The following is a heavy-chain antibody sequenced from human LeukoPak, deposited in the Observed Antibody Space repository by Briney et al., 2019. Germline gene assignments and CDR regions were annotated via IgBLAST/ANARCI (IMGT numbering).Heavy chain of an antibody. CDR3: ARVRREYSSSWYYYYYYMDV. CDR2: IYTSGST. Sequence: PSQTLSLTCTVSGGSISSGSYYWSWIRQPAGKGLEWIGRIYTSGSTNYNPSLKSRVTISVDTSKNQFSLKLSSVTAADTAVYYCARVRREYSSSWYYYYYYMDVWGKGTTVTVSS. J-gene: IGHJ6*03. D-gene: IGHD6-13*01. CDR1: GGSISSGSYY. V-gene: IGHV4-61*02.